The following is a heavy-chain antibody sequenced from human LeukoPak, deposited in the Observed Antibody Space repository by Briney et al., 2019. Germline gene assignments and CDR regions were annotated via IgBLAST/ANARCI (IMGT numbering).Heavy chain of an antibody. D-gene: IGHD6-13*01. CDR3: AREKGGSSWRGVRYYFDY. V-gene: IGHV1-2*02. CDR1: GYTFTGYY. CDR2: INPNSGGT. J-gene: IGHJ4*02. Sequence: GASVKVSCKASGYTFTGYYMHWVRQAPGQGLEWMGWINPNSGGTNYAQKFQGRVTMTRDTSISTAYMELSRLRSDDTAVYYCAREKGGSSWRGVRYYFDYWGQGTLVTVSS.